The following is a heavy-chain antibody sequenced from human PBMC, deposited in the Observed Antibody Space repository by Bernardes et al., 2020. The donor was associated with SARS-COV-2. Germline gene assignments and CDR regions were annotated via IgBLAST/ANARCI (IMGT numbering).Heavy chain of an antibody. CDR1: GFTFSSFT. CDR3: ARELGSDGHDYLWRTSSYCFDS. V-gene: IGHV3-30*04. CDR2: ISDDGRKQ. J-gene: IGHJ4*02. Sequence: GGSLRLSCAASGFTFSSFTMHWVRQAPGKGLEWVALISDDGRKQYHADSVKGRFTISRDNSKNTLYLQISSLRTEDTAVYYCARELGSDGHDYLWRTSSYCFDSWGQGTLVTVSA. D-gene: IGHD3-16*01.